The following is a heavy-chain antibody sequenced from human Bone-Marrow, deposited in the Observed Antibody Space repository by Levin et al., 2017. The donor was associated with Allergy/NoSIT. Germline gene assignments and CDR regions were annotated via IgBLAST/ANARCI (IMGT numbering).Heavy chain of an antibody. D-gene: IGHD4-17*01. CDR3: ARGGRTVTTYHYYYYMDV. Sequence: GGSLRLSCAASGFTFSSYGMHWVRQAPGKGLEWVAVIWYDGSNKYYADSVKGRFTISRDNSKNTLYLQMNSLRAEDTAVYYCARGGRTVTTYHYYYYMDVWGKGTTVTVSS. CDR1: GFTFSSYG. J-gene: IGHJ6*03. V-gene: IGHV3-33*01. CDR2: IWYDGSNK.